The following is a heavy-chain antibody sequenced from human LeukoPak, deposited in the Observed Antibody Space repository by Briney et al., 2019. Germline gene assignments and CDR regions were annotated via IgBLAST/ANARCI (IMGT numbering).Heavy chain of an antibody. D-gene: IGHD6-13*01. J-gene: IGHJ4*02. CDR2: IYHSGST. V-gene: IGHV4-38-2*02. CDR3: ARIAGYSSRGYFDY. CDR1: GYSISSGYY. Sequence: SETLSLTCTGSGYSISSGYYWGWIRQPPGKGLEWIGSIYHSGSTYYNPSLKSRVTISVDTSKNQFSLKLSSVTAADTAVYYCARIAGYSSRGYFDYWGQGTLVTVSS.